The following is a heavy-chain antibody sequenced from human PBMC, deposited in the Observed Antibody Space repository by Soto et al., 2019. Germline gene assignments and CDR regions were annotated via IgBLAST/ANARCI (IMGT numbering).Heavy chain of an antibody. V-gene: IGHV2-26*01. Sequence: QVTLKESGPVLVKPTEPLTLTCTVSGFSLSNARMGVRWIRQPPGKALEWLAHIFSNDEQSYSTSLKSRLTISKDTSKSQVVLTMTNMDPGDTATYYCARICPSGWTNDDWGQGTLVTVSS. CDR3: ARICPSGWTNDD. CDR1: GFSLSNARMG. CDR2: IFSNDEQ. J-gene: IGHJ4*02. D-gene: IGHD6-19*01.